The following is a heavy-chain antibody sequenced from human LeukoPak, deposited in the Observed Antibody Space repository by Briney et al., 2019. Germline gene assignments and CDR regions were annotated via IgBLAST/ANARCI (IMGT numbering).Heavy chain of an antibody. Sequence: ESLKIYCKGSGYSFTSYWIGWVRQMPGKGLEWRGIIYPGDSDTRYSPSFQGQVTISADKSISTAYLQWSSLKASDTAMYYCAREVMVRGVIRPFDYWGQGTLVTVSS. V-gene: IGHV5-51*01. CDR1: GYSFTSYW. J-gene: IGHJ4*02. D-gene: IGHD3-10*01. CDR3: AREVMVRGVIRPFDY. CDR2: IYPGDSDT.